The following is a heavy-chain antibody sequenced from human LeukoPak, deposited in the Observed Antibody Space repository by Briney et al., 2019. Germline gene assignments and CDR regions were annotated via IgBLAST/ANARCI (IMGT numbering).Heavy chain of an antibody. Sequence: SETLSLTCTVSGGSISDHYWTWVRQPPGKGLEWIGYISHTGSTNYNPSLKSRVTISVDTSKNQFSLRLTSVTAADTAVYYCARMGIPYQLPDWAQGTLVSVSS. J-gene: IGHJ4*02. CDR2: ISHTGST. D-gene: IGHD2-2*01. CDR1: GGSISDHY. CDR3: ARMGIPYQLPD. V-gene: IGHV4-59*11.